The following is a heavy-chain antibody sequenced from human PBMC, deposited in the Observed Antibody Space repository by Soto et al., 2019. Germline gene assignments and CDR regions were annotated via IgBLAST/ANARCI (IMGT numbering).Heavy chain of an antibody. CDR1: GFRFSDYF. D-gene: IGHD2-2*01. CDR3: ARDNSQNYGTPAASSWLHP. CDR2: INPSGDSR. V-gene: IGHV1-46*01. J-gene: IGHJ5*02. Sequence: ASVKVSCKASGFRFSDYFMHWVRQAPGQGLEWMGIINPSGDSRNYAQKFQGRVTITRDTSTSTVYMDLSSLRYEDTAVYYCARDNSQNYGTPAASSWLHPGGQGYPVTVS.